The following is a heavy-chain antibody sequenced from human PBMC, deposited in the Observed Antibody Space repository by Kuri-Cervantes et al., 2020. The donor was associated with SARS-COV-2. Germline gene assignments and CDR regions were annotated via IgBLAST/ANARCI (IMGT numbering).Heavy chain of an antibody. D-gene: IGHD2-2*01. V-gene: IGHV3-20*04. J-gene: IGHJ4*02. CDR2: ISWNGGST. CDR3: ARSRYCSGTSCPGGDY. Sequence: GESLKISCAASGFTFSSYSMNWVRQAPGKGLEWVSGISWNGGSTGYADSVKGRFTISRDNAKNSLYLQMNSLRAEDTALYYCARSRYCSGTSCPGGDYWGQGTLVTVSS. CDR1: GFTFSSYS.